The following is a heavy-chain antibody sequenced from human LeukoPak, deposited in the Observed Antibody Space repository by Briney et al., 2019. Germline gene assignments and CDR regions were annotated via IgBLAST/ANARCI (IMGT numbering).Heavy chain of an antibody. J-gene: IGHJ4*02. V-gene: IGHV4-34*01. CDR3: ARRPRDGYNRRGRYFDY. CDR2: INHSGST. D-gene: IGHD5-24*01. CDR1: GGSFSGYY. Sequence: SETLSLTCAVDGGSFSGYYGSWIRQPAGKGLEWIGEINHSGSTNYNPSLKSRVTISVDTSKNQFSLKLSSVTAADTAVYYCARRPRDGYNRRGRYFDYWGQGTLVTVSS.